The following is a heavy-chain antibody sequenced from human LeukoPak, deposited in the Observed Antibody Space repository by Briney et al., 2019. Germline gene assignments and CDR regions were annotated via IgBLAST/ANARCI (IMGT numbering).Heavy chain of an antibody. CDR3: ARVVRRGALERTTPFDY. D-gene: IGHD1/OR15-1a*01. J-gene: IGHJ4*02. V-gene: IGHV4-31*03. CDR1: GGSISSGVYF. Sequence: SETLSLTCSVSGGSISSGVYFWSWIRQHPGKGLECIGHILYSGVTFYNPSLTGRVIIEVDTSKNQFSLKLRSVTAADTAVYYCARVVRRGALERTTPFDYWGQGTLVTVSS. CDR2: ILYSGVT.